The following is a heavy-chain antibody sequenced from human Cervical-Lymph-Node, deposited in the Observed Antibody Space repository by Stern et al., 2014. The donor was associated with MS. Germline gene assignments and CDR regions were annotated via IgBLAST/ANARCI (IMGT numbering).Heavy chain of an antibody. D-gene: IGHD6-19*01. V-gene: IGHV1-2*06. CDR1: GYTFTGYY. CDR3: AREAAMAVAGTGVDY. Sequence: VQLVESGAEVKKPGASVKGSCKASGYTFTGYYMHWVPQAPGQGLEWMGRINPNSGGTNYAQKLQGRVTMTRDTSISTAYMELSRLRSDDTAVYYCAREAAMAVAGTGVDYWGQGTLVTVSS. CDR2: INPNSGGT. J-gene: IGHJ4*02.